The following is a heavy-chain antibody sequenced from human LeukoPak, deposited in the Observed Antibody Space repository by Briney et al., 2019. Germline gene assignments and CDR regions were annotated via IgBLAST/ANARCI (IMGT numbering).Heavy chain of an antibody. D-gene: IGHD3-16*01. CDR1: GASISTGTSY. J-gene: IGHJ5*02. CDR3: ARETLGTSKIEP. CDR2: IYHSGYT. Sequence: PSETLSLTCNVSGASISTGTSYWGWIRQPPGRGLEWIGSIYHSGYTYYNPSLKSRVTISVDTSKNQFSLKLSSLTAADTAVFYCARETLGTSKIEPWGQGTLVTVSS. V-gene: IGHV4-39*02.